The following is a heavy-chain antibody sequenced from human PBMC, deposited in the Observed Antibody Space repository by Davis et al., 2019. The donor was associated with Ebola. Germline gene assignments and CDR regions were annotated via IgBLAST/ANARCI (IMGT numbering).Heavy chain of an antibody. V-gene: IGHV3-30*04. CDR3: AKDGR. D-gene: IGHD1-26*01. J-gene: IGHJ4*02. Sequence: GESLKISCAASGFTFSSYAMHWVRQAPGKGLEWVAVISYDGSNKYYADSVKGRFTISRDNSKKTLYLQMNSLRAEDTAVYYCAKDGRWGQGTLVTVSS. CDR2: ISYDGSNK. CDR1: GFTFSSYA.